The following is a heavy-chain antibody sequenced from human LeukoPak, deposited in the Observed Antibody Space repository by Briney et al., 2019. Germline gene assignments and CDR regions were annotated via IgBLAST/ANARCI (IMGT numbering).Heavy chain of an antibody. CDR2: INWNGGST. V-gene: IGHV3-20*01. J-gene: IGHJ6*02. CDR1: GFTFDDYG. CDR3: ARGSNTYYYGSGSYSQLYGMDV. D-gene: IGHD3-10*01. Sequence: PGGSLRLSCAASGFTFDDYGMSWVRQAPGKGLEWVSGINWNGGSTGYADSVKGRFTISRDNTKNSLYLQMNSLRAEDTALYHCARGSNTYYYGSGSYSQLYGMDVWGQGTTVTVSS.